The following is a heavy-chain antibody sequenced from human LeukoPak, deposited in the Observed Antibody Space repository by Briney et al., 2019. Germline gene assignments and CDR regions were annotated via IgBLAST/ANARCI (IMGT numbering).Heavy chain of an antibody. CDR1: DSPFSGMP. V-gene: IGHV3-23*01. CDR3: AKEKMAWVAFDI. Sequence: PGGSLRLSCQAPDSPFSGMPMAWFGQAPGRGLDWVSAISGSGGNTYYADSVKGRFTFSRDNSKNTLYLQMNSLRAEDTAVYYCAKEKMAWVAFDIWGQGTLVTVSS. CDR2: ISGSGGNT. D-gene: IGHD5-24*01. J-gene: IGHJ3*02.